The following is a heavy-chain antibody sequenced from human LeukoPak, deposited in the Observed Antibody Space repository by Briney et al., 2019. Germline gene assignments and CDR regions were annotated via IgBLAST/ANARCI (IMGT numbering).Heavy chain of an antibody. J-gene: IGHJ6*02. V-gene: IGHV3-7*01. Sequence: GGSLRLSCAASGFTFSSYWMSWVRQAPGKGLEWVANIKQDGSEKYYVDSVKGRFTISRDNAKNSLYLQMNSLRAVDTAVYYCARGRSEYSSSWCDWTYRYYYYGMDVWGQGTTVTVSS. CDR3: ARGRSEYSSSWCDWTYRYYYYGMDV. D-gene: IGHD6-13*01. CDR2: IKQDGSEK. CDR1: GFTFSSYW.